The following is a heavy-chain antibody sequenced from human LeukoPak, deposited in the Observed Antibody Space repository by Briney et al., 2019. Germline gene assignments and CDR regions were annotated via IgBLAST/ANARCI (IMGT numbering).Heavy chain of an antibody. J-gene: IGHJ3*02. V-gene: IGHV4-61*02. CDR1: GGSISSGPYY. CDR3: ARVFYDSSGYYPRSTGAFDI. Sequence: SQTLSLTCTVSGGSISSGPYYWSWIRQPAGKGLEWIGRIYTSGSTEYNPSLKSRVTISVDTSKNQFSLKLSSVTAADTAVYYCARVFYDSSGYYPRSTGAFDIWGQGTMVTVSS. D-gene: IGHD3-22*01. CDR2: IYTSGST.